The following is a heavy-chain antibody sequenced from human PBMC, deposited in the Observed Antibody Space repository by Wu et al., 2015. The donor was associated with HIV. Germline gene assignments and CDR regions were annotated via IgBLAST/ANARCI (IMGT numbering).Heavy chain of an antibody. CDR2: IIPIFGTA. D-gene: IGHD6-6*01. J-gene: IGHJ4*02. CDR1: GYTFTNYG. V-gene: IGHV1-69*01. CDR3: ARLPVYSSSSGSGDY. Sequence: QVQLVHSGAEVRKPGASVRVSCKASGYTFTNYGISWVRQAPGQGLEWMGGIIPIFGTANYAQKFQGRVTITADESTSTAYMELSSLRSEDTAVYYCARLPVYSSSSGSGDYWGQGTLVTVSS.